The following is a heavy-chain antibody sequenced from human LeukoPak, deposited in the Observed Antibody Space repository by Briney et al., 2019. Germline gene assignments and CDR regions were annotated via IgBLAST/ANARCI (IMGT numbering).Heavy chain of an antibody. D-gene: IGHD3-22*01. CDR2: IYDSGST. CDR1: GGSISSNNYF. V-gene: IGHV4-39*01. Sequence: SETLSLTCTVSGGSISSNNYFWGWIRQPPGKGLEWIGSIYDSGSTYYNPSLKSRVTISVDTSKNQFSLKLSSVTAADTAVYYCASPGPYYYDSSGYSSNDYWGQGTLVTVSS. CDR3: ASPGPYYYDSSGYSSNDY. J-gene: IGHJ4*02.